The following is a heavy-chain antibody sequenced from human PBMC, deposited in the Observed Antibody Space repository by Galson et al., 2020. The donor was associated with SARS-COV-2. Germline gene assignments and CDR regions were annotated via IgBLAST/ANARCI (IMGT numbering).Heavy chain of an antibody. CDR1: GFTFSSYA. CDR3: AKGLGYCSSTSCYLLGLRYYYYMDV. V-gene: IGHV3-23*01. J-gene: IGHJ6*03. Sequence: GGSLRLSCAASGFTFSSYAMSWVRQAPGKGLEWVSAISGSGGSTYYADSVKGRFTISRDNSKNTLYLQMNSLRAEDTAVYYCAKGLGYCSSTSCYLLGLRYYYYMDVWGKGTTVTVSS. CDR2: ISGSGGST. D-gene: IGHD2-2*01.